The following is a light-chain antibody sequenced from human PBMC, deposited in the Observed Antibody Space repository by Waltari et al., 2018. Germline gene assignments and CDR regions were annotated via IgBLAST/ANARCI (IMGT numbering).Light chain of an antibody. Sequence: QSALAQSASVSGSPGQSITISCTGTGSDIGYYHFVSWYQQHPGKAPKLLIFDVSRWSSGVSHRFSGSKSGNTASLTISGLQAEDEADYYCSSYTSTNTIIFGGGTKVTVL. J-gene: IGLJ2*01. CDR3: SSYTSTNTII. CDR2: DVS. V-gene: IGLV2-14*03. CDR1: GSDIGYYHF.